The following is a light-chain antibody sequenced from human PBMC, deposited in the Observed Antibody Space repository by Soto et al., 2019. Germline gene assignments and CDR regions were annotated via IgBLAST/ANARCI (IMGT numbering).Light chain of an antibody. CDR2: GNS. CDR3: SSYTTDSTYV. Sequence: QSVLTQPPSVSGAPGQRVTISCTGGSSNIGAGYDVHWYQQLPGTAPKLLIYGNSNRPSGVPARFSGSKSGTSASLAITGLQAEDEAAYYCSSYTTDSTYVFGTGTKLTVL. CDR1: SSNIGAGYD. J-gene: IGLJ1*01. V-gene: IGLV1-40*01.